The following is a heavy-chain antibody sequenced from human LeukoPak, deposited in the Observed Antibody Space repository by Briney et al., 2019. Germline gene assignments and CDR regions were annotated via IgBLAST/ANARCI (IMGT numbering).Heavy chain of an antibody. D-gene: IGHD2-15*01. V-gene: IGHV1-69*04. J-gene: IGHJ5*02. CDR2: IIPSLGIA. CDR3: ARGTPYCSGGSCYEGDWFDP. CDR1: GGTFSSYA. Sequence: GSSVKVSCKASGGTFSSYAISWVRQAPGQGLEWMGRIIPSLGIANYAQKFQGRVTITADKSTSTAYMELSSLRSEDTAVYYCARGTPYCSGGSCYEGDWFDPWGQGTLVTVSS.